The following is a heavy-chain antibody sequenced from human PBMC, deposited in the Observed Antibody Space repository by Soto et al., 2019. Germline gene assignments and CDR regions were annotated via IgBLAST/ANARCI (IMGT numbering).Heavy chain of an antibody. Sequence: SETLSLTCTISGGSISGFYWGWIRQPPGKGLEWIGNIYYSGSANYDPSLRSRVTISLNTSKNQFSLNLNSVTAADTAIYYCARWTYCGGDCYWLDFWGQRTPVTVSS. CDR1: GGSISGFY. J-gene: IGHJ4*02. CDR2: IYYSGSA. CDR3: ARWTYCGGDCYWLDF. D-gene: IGHD2-21*02. V-gene: IGHV4-59*01.